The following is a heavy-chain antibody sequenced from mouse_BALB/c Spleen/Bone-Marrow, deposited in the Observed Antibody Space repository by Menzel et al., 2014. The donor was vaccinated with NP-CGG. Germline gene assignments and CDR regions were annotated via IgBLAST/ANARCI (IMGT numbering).Heavy chain of an antibody. CDR1: GFTFTDYY. CDR2: IRNKANGYTT. J-gene: IGHJ1*01. Sequence: EVQLQQSGGGLVQPGGSLRLSCATSGFTFTDYYMSWVRQPPGKALEWLGFIRNKANGYTTDYSASVKGRFTIPRDNSQSILYLQMNTLRAEDSATYYCARDMCDGLRWYFDVWGAGTTVTVSS. D-gene: IGHD2-3*01. CDR3: ARDMCDGLRWYFDV. V-gene: IGHV7-3*02.